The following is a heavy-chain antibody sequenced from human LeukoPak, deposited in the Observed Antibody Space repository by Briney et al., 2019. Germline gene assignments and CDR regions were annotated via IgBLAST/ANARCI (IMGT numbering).Heavy chain of an antibody. CDR2: TYHSGST. D-gene: IGHD6-13*01. J-gene: IGHJ5*02. CDR1: GGSISSSSYY. Sequence: TSSETLSLTCTVSGGSISSSSYYWGWIRQSPGKGLQWIGETYHSGSTNYNPSLKSRVTITVDKSKNQFSLKLTSVTAADTAVYYCARAMYSNNWYATNEFDPWGQGTLVIVSS. V-gene: IGHV4-39*07. CDR3: ARAMYSNNWYATNEFDP.